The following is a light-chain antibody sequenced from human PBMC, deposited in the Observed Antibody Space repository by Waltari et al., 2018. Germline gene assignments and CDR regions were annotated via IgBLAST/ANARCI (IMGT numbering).Light chain of an antibody. Sequence: QAVVTQEPSLTVSPGGTVTLPCGSSTGAVTSGHYPYWFQQKPGQAPRTLIYDTTNKLSWTPARFSGSLLGGKAALTLSGAQPEDEADYYCLLYYSGARVFGGGTKLTVL. CDR1: TGAVTSGHY. J-gene: IGLJ2*01. CDR2: DTT. CDR3: LLYYSGARV. V-gene: IGLV7-46*01.